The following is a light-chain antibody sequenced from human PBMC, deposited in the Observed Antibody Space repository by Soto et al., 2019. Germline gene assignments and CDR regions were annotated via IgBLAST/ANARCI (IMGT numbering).Light chain of an antibody. Sequence: EIVLTQSPGTLSLSPGERATLSCRASQSVSGRHLAGYQQKPGQAPRLLIYGASSRATGIPDRFSGSGSGTDFTLTISRLEPEDFAVYYCQQYGGSPTWTFGQGTKVELK. J-gene: IGKJ1*01. CDR2: GAS. CDR1: QSVSGRH. CDR3: QQYGGSPTWT. V-gene: IGKV3-20*01.